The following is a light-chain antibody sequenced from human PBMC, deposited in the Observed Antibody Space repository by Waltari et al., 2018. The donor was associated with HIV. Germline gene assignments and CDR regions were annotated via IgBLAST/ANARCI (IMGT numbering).Light chain of an antibody. CDR2: WGS. J-gene: IGKJ4*01. Sequence: IMMNQSPLSLVATPGEPAFISCCSTQSFLYSRKENYLDWYLQKPGQCPQLLISWGSTRDYGVPDRFSGSGSGTDFTLNISRVEAEDVAVYYCKQDQQSPLTFGQGTKLEIK. CDR1: QSFLYSRKENY. CDR3: KQDQQSPLT. V-gene: IGKV2-28*01.